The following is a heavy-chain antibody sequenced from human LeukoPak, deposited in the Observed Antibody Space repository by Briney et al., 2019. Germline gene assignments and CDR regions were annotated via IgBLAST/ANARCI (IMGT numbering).Heavy chain of an antibody. CDR2: ITWNSADI. Sequence: GGSLRLSCAASAFTFDDYSMHWVRQAPGKGLEWVSGITWNSADIGYADSVKGRFTISRDNAKNSLYLQMNSLRAEDTAVYYCARYCSSTSCGVWGKGTPVTVSS. D-gene: IGHD2-2*01. V-gene: IGHV3-9*01. CDR3: ARYCSSTSCGV. CDR1: AFTFDDYS. J-gene: IGHJ6*04.